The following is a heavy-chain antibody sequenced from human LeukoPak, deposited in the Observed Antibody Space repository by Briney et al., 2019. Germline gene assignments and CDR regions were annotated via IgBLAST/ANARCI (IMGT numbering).Heavy chain of an antibody. V-gene: IGHV3-53*05. J-gene: IGHJ4*02. D-gene: IGHD3-3*01. CDR3: AKVQRVVPYYFDY. CDR2: IYSGGST. Sequence: PGGSLRLSCAASGFTVSSNYMSWVRQAPGKGLEWVSVIYSGGSTYYADSVKGRFTISRDNSKNTLYLQMNSLRAEDTAVYYCAKVQRVVPYYFDYWGQGTLVTVSS. CDR1: GFTVSSNY.